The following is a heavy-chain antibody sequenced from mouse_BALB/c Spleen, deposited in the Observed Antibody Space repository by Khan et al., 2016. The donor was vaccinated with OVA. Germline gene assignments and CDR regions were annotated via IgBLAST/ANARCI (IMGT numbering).Heavy chain of an antibody. CDR3: ARRFDYGHWYFDV. CDR1: GYSITSDYA. V-gene: IGHV3-2*02. D-gene: IGHD1-1*01. CDR2: IRYSGSP. J-gene: IGHJ1*01. Sequence: EVQLQESGPGLVKPSQSLSLTCTVTGYSITSDYAWNWIRQLPGNKLEWMAYIRYSGSPGYNPFLKSRVSITRDTSKNHFFLQFNSVTTEDTATFYCARRFDYGHWYFDVWGAGTPVTVSS.